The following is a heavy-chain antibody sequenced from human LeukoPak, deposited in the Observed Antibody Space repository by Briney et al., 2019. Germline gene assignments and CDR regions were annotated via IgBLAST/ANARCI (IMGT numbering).Heavy chain of an antibody. CDR3: ARGSRGYSGYPPYYYYMDV. J-gene: IGHJ6*03. CDR1: GGTFSSYA. Sequence: SVKVSCKASGGTFSSYAISWVRQAPGQGLEWMGGIIPIFGTANYAQKFQGRVTITTDESTSTAYMELSSLRSEDTAVYYCARGSRGYSGYPPYYYYMDVWGKGTTVTVSS. D-gene: IGHD5-12*01. CDR2: IIPIFGTA. V-gene: IGHV1-69*05.